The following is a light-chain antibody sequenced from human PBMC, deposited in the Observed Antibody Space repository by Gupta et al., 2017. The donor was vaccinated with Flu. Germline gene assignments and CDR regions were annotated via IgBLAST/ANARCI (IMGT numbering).Light chain of an antibody. Sequence: QSALTQTRSLSRSPGQSVTISCSGTSYDIGTYIVVSWYQQHPGKAPQLMIFDVTRRPSEGPYRFSGSKSGNTASLTISGLQPDDEADYYCCSYAGTNNWLFGGGTKLTVL. CDR3: CSYAGTNNWL. CDR1: SYDIGTYIV. J-gene: IGLJ2*01. CDR2: DVT. V-gene: IGLV2-11*01.